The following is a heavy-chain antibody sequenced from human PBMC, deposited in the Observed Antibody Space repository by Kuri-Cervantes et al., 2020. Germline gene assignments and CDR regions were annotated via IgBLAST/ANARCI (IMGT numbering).Heavy chain of an antibody. CDR2: IKQDGSEK. D-gene: IGHD5-18*01. Sequence: GGSLTLSCAASGFTLSSYWMSWVRQAPGKGLEWVANIKQDGSEKYYVDSVKGRFTISRDNAKNSLYLQMNSLRAEDTAVYYCASGRTRRLPFDYWGQGTLVTVSS. J-gene: IGHJ4*02. V-gene: IGHV3-7*03. CDR3: ASGRTRRLPFDY. CDR1: GFTLSSYW.